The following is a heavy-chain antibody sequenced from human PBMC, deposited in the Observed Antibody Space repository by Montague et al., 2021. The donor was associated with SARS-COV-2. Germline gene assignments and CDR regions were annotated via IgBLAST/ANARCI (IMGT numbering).Heavy chain of an antibody. Sequence: SETLSLTCTVSGDSISSGYYCCWSRHPPGGGLRWMGSIYDSRSTYYNPSLNSRVIILVDTSKNHFFLKLCSATAADTAVYYCARRGRKLLPVATTIGAFDIWGQGTVVTVSS. CDR3: ARRGRKLLPVATTIGAFDI. D-gene: IGHD5-12*01. CDR2: IYDSRST. CDR1: GDSISSGYY. V-gene: IGHV4-38-2*02. J-gene: IGHJ3*02.